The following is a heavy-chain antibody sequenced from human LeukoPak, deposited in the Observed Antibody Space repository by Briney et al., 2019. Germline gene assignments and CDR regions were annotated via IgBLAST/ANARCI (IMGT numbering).Heavy chain of an antibody. D-gene: IGHD4-17*01. CDR1: GFTFSSYS. CDR3: ARSTTVTNFDY. Sequence: PGGSLRLSCAASGFTFSSYSMNWVRQAPGKGLEWVSYISSSGSTIYYADSVKGRFTISRDNAKNSLYLQMNSLRAEDTAVYYCARSTTVTNFDYWGQGTLVTVSS. J-gene: IGHJ4*02. V-gene: IGHV3-48*04. CDR2: ISSSGSTI.